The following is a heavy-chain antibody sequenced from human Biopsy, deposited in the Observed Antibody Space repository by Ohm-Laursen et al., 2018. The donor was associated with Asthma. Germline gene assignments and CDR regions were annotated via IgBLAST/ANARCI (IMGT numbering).Heavy chain of an antibody. CDR3: AREVSTVDYGYYYFAMDV. D-gene: IGHD4-17*01. Sequence: SLRLSCAASGLSFEDYAMHWVRQPQGKGLEWVSGIGWNGATRVYAGSVRGRFTISRDNAKKSVFLQLNSLRSEDSAVYYCAREVSTVDYGYYYFAMDVWGQGTTATVSS. CDR2: IGWNGATR. CDR1: GLSFEDYA. V-gene: IGHV3-9*01. J-gene: IGHJ6*02.